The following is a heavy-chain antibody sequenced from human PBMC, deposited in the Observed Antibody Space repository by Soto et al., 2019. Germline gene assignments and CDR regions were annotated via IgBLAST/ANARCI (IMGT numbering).Heavy chain of an antibody. CDR1: GFTFSSYA. Sequence: QVQLVESGGGVVQPGRSLRLSCAASGFTFSSYAMHWVRQAPGKGLEWVAVISYDGSNKYYADSVKGRFTISRDNSKNTLYLQMNSLRAEDTAVYYCARDLEGFGEVLPSVCGQGTTVTVSS. V-gene: IGHV3-30-3*01. CDR2: ISYDGSNK. CDR3: ARDLEGFGEVLPSV. D-gene: IGHD3-10*01. J-gene: IGHJ6*02.